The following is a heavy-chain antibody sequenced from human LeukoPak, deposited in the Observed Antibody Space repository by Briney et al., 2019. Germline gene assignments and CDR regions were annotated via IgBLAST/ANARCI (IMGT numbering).Heavy chain of an antibody. CDR2: ISSSGSTI. Sequence: PGGSLRLSCAASGFTFSSYEMNWVRQAPGKGLEWVSYISSSGSTIYYTDSVKGRFTISRDNAKNSLYLQMNSLRAEDTALYYCARDSYYDNSGGAFDIWGQGTMVTVSS. CDR1: GFTFSSYE. V-gene: IGHV3-48*03. J-gene: IGHJ3*02. CDR3: ARDSYYDNSGGAFDI. D-gene: IGHD3-22*01.